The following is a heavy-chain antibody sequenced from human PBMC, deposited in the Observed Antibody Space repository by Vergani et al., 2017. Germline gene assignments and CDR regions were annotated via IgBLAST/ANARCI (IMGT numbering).Heavy chain of an antibody. D-gene: IGHD3-10*01. J-gene: IGHJ4*02. CDR1: GYSFTSYW. CDR3: ARYALLWFGEFPYYFDY. CDR2: IYPGDSAT. V-gene: IGHV5-51*03. Sequence: EVQLVQSGAEVKKPGESLKISCKGSGYSFTSYWIGWVRQMPGKGLEWMGIIYPGDSATRYSPSFQGQVPISADKSISTAYLQWSILKASDTAMYYCARYALLWFGEFPYYFDYWGQGTLVTVSS.